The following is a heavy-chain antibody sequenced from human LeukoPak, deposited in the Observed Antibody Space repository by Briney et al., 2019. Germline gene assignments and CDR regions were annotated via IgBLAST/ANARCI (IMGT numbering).Heavy chain of an antibody. CDR3: AKAGGLYFDSSGYFNCLDY. CDR1: GLTFSSYA. V-gene: IGHV3-23*01. J-gene: IGHJ4*02. CDR2: ITGRGGST. D-gene: IGHD3-22*01. Sequence: GGSLRLSCAASGLTFSSYAMSWVRQAPGKGLEWVSTITGRGGSTFYADSVKGRFTISRDNSKNTLYLQMNSLRAEDTAIYYCAKAGGLYFDSSGYFNCLDYWGQGTLVTVSS.